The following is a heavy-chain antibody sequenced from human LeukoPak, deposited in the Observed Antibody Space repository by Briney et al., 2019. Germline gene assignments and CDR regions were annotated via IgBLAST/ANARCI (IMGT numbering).Heavy chain of an antibody. Sequence: PGGSLRLSCAASGFTFTSYAMSWVRQAPGKGLEWVTVITSDGTSTSYADSVKGRFTISRDNSKNTLYLQMNSLRAEDTAIYYCAKVQGYSGYDLDYWGQGTLVTVSS. J-gene: IGHJ4*02. CDR1: GFTFTSYA. D-gene: IGHD5-12*01. V-gene: IGHV3-30*18. CDR2: ITSDGTST. CDR3: AKVQGYSGYDLDY.